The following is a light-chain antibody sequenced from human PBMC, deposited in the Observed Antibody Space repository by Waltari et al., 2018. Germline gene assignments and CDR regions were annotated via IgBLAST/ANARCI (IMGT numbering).Light chain of an antibody. CDR2: NAL. J-gene: IGLJ1*01. CDR1: IPNAGRAT. V-gene: IGLV1-47*01. CDR3: AAWDDRLRAYV. Sequence: QSVLPQPPSASGTPGQRVTISCSGSIPNAGRATVSWYQRLPGTAPKLLIYNALQRPTGVPDRFSGSKSGTSASLAISGLRSEDEGDYYCAAWDDRLRAYVFGTGTQVTVL.